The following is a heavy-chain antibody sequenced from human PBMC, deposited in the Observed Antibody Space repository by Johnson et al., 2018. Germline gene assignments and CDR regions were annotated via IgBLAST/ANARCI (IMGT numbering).Heavy chain of an antibody. V-gene: IGHV3-66*02. CDR3: ARRSPLTISWVDAFDI. CDR2: IYIDGST. CDR1: GFTVSSNF. D-gene: IGHD1-14*01. Sequence: VQLQESGGGLVQPGGSLRLSCGASGFTVSSNFMSWVRQAPGKGLEWVSVIYIDGSTYYADSVKGRFTISRDTSKNTLYLQMKSLRPEDTAVYYCARRSPLTISWVDAFDIWGQGTMVTVSS. J-gene: IGHJ3*02.